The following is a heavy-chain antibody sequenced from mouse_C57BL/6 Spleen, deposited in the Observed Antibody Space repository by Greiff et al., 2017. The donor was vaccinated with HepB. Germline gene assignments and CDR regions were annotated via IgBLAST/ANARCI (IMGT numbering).Heavy chain of an antibody. D-gene: IGHD2-3*01. Sequence: QVTLKESGPELVKPGASVKISCKASGYAFSSSWMNWVKQRPGKGLEWIGRIYPGDGDTNYNGKFKGKATLTADKSSSTAYMQLSSLTSEDSAVYFCARSPYDGYQFAYWGQGTLVTVSA. CDR2: IYPGDGDT. CDR3: ARSPYDGYQFAY. CDR1: GYAFSSSW. V-gene: IGHV1-82*01. J-gene: IGHJ3*01.